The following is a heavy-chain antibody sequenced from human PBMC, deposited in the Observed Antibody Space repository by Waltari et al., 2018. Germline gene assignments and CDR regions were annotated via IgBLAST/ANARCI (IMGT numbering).Heavy chain of an antibody. CDR1: GGPLSSGRSY. CDR2: IYTSGST. Sequence: QVQLQESGPGLVKPSQTLSLTCTVPGGPLSSGRSYRRWIRQPAGKGLEWIGYIYTSGSTNYNPSLKSRVTISVDTSKNQFSLKLSSVTAADTAVYYCARYLIGFLPTRGMDVWGQGTTVTVSS. V-gene: IGHV4-61*09. CDR3: ARYLIGFLPTRGMDV. J-gene: IGHJ6*02. D-gene: IGHD3-3*02.